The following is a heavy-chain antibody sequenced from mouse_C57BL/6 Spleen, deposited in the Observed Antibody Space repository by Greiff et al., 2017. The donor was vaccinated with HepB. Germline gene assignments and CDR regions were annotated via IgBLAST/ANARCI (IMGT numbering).Heavy chain of an antibody. V-gene: IGHV5-6*01. CDR2: ISSGGSYT. D-gene: IGHD2-4*01. CDR3: ARNYDYDFDY. CDR1: GFTFSSYG. Sequence: VQLKESGGDLVKPGGSLKLSCAASGFTFSSYGMSWVRQTPDKRLEWVATISSGGSYTYYPDSVKGRFTISRDNAKNTLYLQMSSLKSEDTAMYYCARNYDYDFDYWGQGTTLTVSS. J-gene: IGHJ2*01.